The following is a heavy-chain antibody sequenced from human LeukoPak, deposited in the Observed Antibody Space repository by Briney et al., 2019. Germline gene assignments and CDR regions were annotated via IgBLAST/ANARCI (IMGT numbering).Heavy chain of an antibody. V-gene: IGHV4-59*01. Sequence: SETLSLTCTVSGGSISNFCWSWFRQPPAKGLEWIAYIYYSGSASYNPSLKSRVTISVDTSKNQFSLRLTSVTAADTAVYYCARDPGRRGSGLDWGQGTLVTVSS. CDR2: IYYSGSA. D-gene: IGHD6-25*01. J-gene: IGHJ4*02. CDR3: ARDPGRRGSGLD. CDR1: GGSISNFC.